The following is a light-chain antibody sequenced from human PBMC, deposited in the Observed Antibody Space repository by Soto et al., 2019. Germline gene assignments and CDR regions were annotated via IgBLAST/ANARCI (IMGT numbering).Light chain of an antibody. Sequence: QSVLTQPPSVSGAPGQRVTISCTGSSSNIGAPYDVHWYQQLPGTAPKLLIYHNSNRPSGVPDRFSGSKSATSASLAITGLQAEDEADYYCQSYDSSLSGDVFGTGTKVTVL. CDR3: QSYDSSLSGDV. J-gene: IGLJ1*01. V-gene: IGLV1-40*01. CDR1: SSNIGAPYD. CDR2: HNS.